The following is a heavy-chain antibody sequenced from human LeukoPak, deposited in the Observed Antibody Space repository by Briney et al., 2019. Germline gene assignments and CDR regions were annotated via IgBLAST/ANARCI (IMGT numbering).Heavy chain of an antibody. Sequence: SETLSLTCTVSGGSISSSSYYWGWIRQPPGKGLEWIGSIYYSGSTYYNPSLKSRVTISVDTSKNQFSLKLSSVTAADTAVYYCARVETGLRYFDWLYYMDVWGKGTTVTVSS. CDR2: IYYSGST. CDR3: ARVETGLRYFDWLYYMDV. CDR1: GGSISSSSYY. J-gene: IGHJ6*03. V-gene: IGHV4-39*07. D-gene: IGHD3-9*01.